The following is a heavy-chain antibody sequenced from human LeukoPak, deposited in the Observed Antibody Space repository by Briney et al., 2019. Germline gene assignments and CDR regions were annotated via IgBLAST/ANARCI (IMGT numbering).Heavy chain of an antibody. CDR1: GYSFTRYG. CDR2: ISGYNGNT. V-gene: IGHV1-18*01. Sequence: ASVKVSCKASGYSFTRYGVSWVRQAPGQKLEWMGWISGYNGNTTYTEELQGRVTMTTDTSTNTAYVELRGLTSDDTALYFCARLYSSSWPPFDNWGQGTLVTVSS. D-gene: IGHD6-13*01. CDR3: ARLYSSSWPPFDN. J-gene: IGHJ4*02.